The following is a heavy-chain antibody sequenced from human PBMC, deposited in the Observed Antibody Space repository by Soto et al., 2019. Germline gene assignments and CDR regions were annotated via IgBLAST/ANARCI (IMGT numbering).Heavy chain of an antibody. CDR2: IIPIFGTP. CDR3: AGVFGGAESVELLFSFDY. CDR1: GGTFINYA. D-gene: IGHD2-2*01. V-gene: IGHV1-69*12. J-gene: IGHJ4*02. Sequence: QVQLVQSGAEVKKPGSSVKVSCKASGGTFINYAISWVRQAPGQGLEWMGGIIPIFGTPHYAQKFQGRVTITAAETTNTAYLELRRLGAADAAVYSCAGVFGGAESVELLFSFDYWGQGTLVTVSS.